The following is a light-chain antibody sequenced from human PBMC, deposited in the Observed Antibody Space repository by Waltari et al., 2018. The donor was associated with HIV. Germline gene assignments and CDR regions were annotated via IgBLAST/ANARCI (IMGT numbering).Light chain of an antibody. CDR1: SSNVGASY. V-gene: IGLV1-51*01. J-gene: IGLJ2*01. CDR3: GTWDNRLTTVV. CDR2: AED. Sequence: QSVLTQPPSVSAAPGQKVTISCSGGSSNVGASYVSWYQQLPGTAPKLLISAEDKRPSGSPDRFSGSKSGTSDTLGITGLQTGDEADYYCGTWDNRLTTVVFGGGTKLTVL.